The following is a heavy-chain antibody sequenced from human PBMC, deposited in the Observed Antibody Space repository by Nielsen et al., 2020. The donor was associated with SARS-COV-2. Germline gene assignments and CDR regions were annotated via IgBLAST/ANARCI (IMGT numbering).Heavy chain of an antibody. CDR1: GFIFSSYA. CDR2: ISGSGGGT. V-gene: IGHV3-23*01. Sequence: GSLKISCVASGFIFSSYAMNWVRQAPGKGLEWVSTISGSGGGTYYADSVKGRFSISRDNSKNMLYLQMNSLRAEDTALYYCAKEGNSGSAYDQWGQGTLVTVSS. CDR3: AKEGNSGSAYDQ. D-gene: IGHD1-26*01. J-gene: IGHJ5*02.